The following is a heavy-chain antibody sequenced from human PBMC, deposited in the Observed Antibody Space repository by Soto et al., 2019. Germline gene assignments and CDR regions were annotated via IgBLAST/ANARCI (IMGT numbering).Heavy chain of an antibody. Sequence: GGSLRLSCAASGFTFGSYGRHWVRQAPGKGLEWVANISGSGSKTYYADSVKGRFTISRDNAKNSLYLQMNSLRAEDTAVYYCARDSPTIFGVVMHYYYYGMDVWGQGTTVTVSS. CDR3: ARDSPTIFGVVMHYYYYGMDV. D-gene: IGHD3-3*01. J-gene: IGHJ6*02. CDR1: GFTFGSYG. CDR2: ISGSGSKT. V-gene: IGHV3-48*04.